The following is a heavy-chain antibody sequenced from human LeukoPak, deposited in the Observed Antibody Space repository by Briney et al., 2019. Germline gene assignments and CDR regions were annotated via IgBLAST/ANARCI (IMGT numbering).Heavy chain of an antibody. Sequence: GGSLRLSCAASGFTFSSYWMHWVRQAPGKGLVWVSRINTDGSSTSYADSVKGRFTISRDNAKNTLYLQMNSLRAEDTAVYYCARELGDFWSGYYLLGEGYFDYWGQGTLVTVSS. CDR2: INTDGSST. CDR3: ARELGDFWSGYYLLGEGYFDY. CDR1: GFTFSSYW. J-gene: IGHJ4*02. D-gene: IGHD3-3*01. V-gene: IGHV3-74*01.